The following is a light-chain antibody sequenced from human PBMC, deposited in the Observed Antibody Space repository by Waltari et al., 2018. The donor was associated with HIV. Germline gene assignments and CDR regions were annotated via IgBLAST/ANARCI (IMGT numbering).Light chain of an antibody. CDR2: SNN. CDR3: STWDASLNGWV. CDR1: SSNIGAGYD. Sequence: QSVLTQPPSVSGAPGQRVTISCTGSSSNIGAGYDVHWYQQLPGTAPKVLIYSNNQRPAGVPDRFSGSKSGTSASLAISGLQSEDEAEYYCSTWDASLNGWVFGGGTKLTVL. J-gene: IGLJ3*02. V-gene: IGLV1-40*01.